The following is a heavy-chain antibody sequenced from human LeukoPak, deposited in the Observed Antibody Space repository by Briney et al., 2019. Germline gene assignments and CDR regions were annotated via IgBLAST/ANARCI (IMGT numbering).Heavy chain of an antibody. CDR1: GFTFSSYS. D-gene: IGHD2-21*02. J-gene: IGHJ3*02. Sequence: GGSLRLSCAASGFTFSSYSMNWVRQAPGKGLEWVSSISSSSSYIYYADSVKGRFTISRDNAKNSLYLQMNSLRDEDTAIYYCARDLSPKSCAPGDCDVLDIWGQGTMVTVSS. CDR3: ARDLSPKSCAPGDCDVLDI. V-gene: IGHV3-21*06. CDR2: ISSSSSYI.